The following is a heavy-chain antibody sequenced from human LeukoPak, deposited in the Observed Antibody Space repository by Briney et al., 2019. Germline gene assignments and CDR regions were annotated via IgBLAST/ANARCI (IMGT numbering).Heavy chain of an antibody. Sequence: PGGSLRLSWPASGLTFSNNAMTWVRQAPGKGLEWVSSISGSGGDTYYADSVQGRFAISRDNSRATLYLQMNSLRAEDTAIYYCASGFDSVVVGLYNWLDSWGQGTLVTVSS. J-gene: IGHJ5*01. V-gene: IGHV3-23*01. CDR1: GLTFSNNA. CDR2: ISGSGGDT. CDR3: ASGFDSVVVGLYNWLDS. D-gene: IGHD2-15*01.